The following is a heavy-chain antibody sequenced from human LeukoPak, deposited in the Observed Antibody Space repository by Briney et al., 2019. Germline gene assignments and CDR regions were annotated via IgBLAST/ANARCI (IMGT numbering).Heavy chain of an antibody. V-gene: IGHV3-30*04. CDR2: ISYDGSNK. Sequence: GGSLRLSCAASGFTFSSYAMHWVRQAPGKGLEWVAVISYDGSNKYYADSVKGRFTISRDNSKNTLYLQMNSLRAEDTAVYYCAREYSGYDLRGPFDYWGQGTLLTVSS. CDR1: GFTFSSYA. D-gene: IGHD5-12*01. J-gene: IGHJ4*02. CDR3: AREYSGYDLRGPFDY.